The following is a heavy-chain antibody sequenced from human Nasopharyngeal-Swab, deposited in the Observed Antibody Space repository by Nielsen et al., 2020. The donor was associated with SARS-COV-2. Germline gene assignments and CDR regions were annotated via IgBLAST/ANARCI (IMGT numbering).Heavy chain of an antibody. J-gene: IGHJ6*03. D-gene: IGHD5-18*01. CDR2: ISYDGSNK. Sequence: GESLKISCAASRFTFSSYGMHWVRQAPGKGLEWVAVISYDGSNKYYADSVKGRFTISRDNSKNTLYLQMNSLRAEDTAVYYCAKDWGYKSDYYYYMDVWGKGTTVTVSS. CDR1: RFTFSSYG. CDR3: AKDWGYKSDYYYYMDV. V-gene: IGHV3-30*18.